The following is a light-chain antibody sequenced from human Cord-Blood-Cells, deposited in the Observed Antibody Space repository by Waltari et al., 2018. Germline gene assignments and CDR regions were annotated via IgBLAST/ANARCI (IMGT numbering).Light chain of an antibody. CDR3: QQYYSYPPT. CDR1: QGISSY. V-gene: IGKV1-8*01. J-gene: IGKJ1*01. CDR2: AAS. Sequence: AIRMTQSPSSFSASTGDRVTITCRASQGISSYLAWYQQKPGKAPKLLIYAASTLQSGVPSRFSGRGSGTDFTLTISGLQSEDFATYYCQQYYSYPPTFGQGTKVEIK.